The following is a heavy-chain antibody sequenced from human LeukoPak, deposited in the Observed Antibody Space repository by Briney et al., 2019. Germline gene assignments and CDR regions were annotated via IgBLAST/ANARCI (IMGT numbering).Heavy chain of an antibody. V-gene: IGHV4-31*11. Sequence: PSQTLSLTCAVSGGSIRSGDYSWHWIRQHPGKGLEWIGYIYYSGSTYYNPSLTGRVTMSVDTSKNQFSLKLSSVTAADTAIYYCARDHTETSSLNFRNYYYYGMDIWGQGTTVIVSS. CDR1: GGSIRSGDYS. D-gene: IGHD4-11*01. CDR3: ARDHTETSSLNFRNYYYYGMDI. J-gene: IGHJ6*02. CDR2: IYYSGST.